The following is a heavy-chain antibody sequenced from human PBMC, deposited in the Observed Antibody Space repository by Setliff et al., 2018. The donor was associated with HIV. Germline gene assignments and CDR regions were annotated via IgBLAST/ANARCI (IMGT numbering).Heavy chain of an antibody. CDR1: GYSFTRNQ. Sequence: GASVKVSCKASGYSFTRNQIHWVRQAPGQGLEWMGIINPSGGSAAYAEKFRGRVTMTSDTSTNTVYMELRSLRSEETAVFYCARDGGDGSGYYYADYWGQGTLVTSPQ. D-gene: IGHD3-22*01. V-gene: IGHV1-46*01. J-gene: IGHJ4*02. CDR2: INPSGGSA. CDR3: ARDGGDGSGYYYADY.